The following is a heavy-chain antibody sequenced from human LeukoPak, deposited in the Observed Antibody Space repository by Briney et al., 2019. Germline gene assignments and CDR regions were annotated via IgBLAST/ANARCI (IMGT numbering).Heavy chain of an antibody. V-gene: IGHV3-53*01. Sequence: GGSLRLSCTVSGFTVSSNSMSWVRQAPGKGLEWVSFIYSDNTHYSDSVKGRFTISRDNSKNTLYLQMNSLRAEDTAVYYRARGPSGYHNTGGQGTLVTVSS. CDR3: ARGPSGYHNT. CDR1: GFTVSSNS. J-gene: IGHJ4*02. CDR2: IYSDNT. D-gene: IGHD5-12*01.